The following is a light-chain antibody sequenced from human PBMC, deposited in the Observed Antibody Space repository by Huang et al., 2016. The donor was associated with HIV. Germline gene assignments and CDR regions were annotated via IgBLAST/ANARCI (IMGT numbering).Light chain of an antibody. CDR3: QQSYSTLLT. CDR2: AAS. Sequence: DIQMTQSPSSLSASVEDRVTITCRASQRISTYLNWYQQKPGKAPKLLIYAASTLQSGVPSRFSGSGSGTDFTLTISSLQPEDFATYYCQQSYSTLLTFGGGTKVEIK. V-gene: IGKV1-39*01. CDR1: QRISTY. J-gene: IGKJ4*01.